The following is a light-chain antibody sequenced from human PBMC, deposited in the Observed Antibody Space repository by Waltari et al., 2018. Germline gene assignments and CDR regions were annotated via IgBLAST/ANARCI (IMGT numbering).Light chain of an antibody. Sequence: EIVLTQSPGTLSLSPGERATLSCSASQSVSRWLAWYQQKPGKPPRLLIYGASSRANGIPDRFSGSGSGTDFSLTISRLEPEVSAVYYCQKYGTLPATFGQGTKVEVK. J-gene: IGKJ1*01. CDR2: GAS. CDR3: QKYGTLPAT. CDR1: QSVSRW. V-gene: IGKV3-20*01.